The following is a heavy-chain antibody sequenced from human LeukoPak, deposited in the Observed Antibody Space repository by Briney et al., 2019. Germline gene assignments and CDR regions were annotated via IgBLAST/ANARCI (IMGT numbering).Heavy chain of an antibody. CDR1: GFTLSSYW. Sequence: GGSLRLSCAASGFTLSSYWMHWVRQAPGKGLLWVSRISSDGRSTSYADSLKGRFTISRDNAKNTLYLQMNSLKVEDTAVYFCARGVASSRGAFDMWGQGTMVTVSS. D-gene: IGHD3-10*01. V-gene: IGHV3-74*01. CDR3: ARGVASSRGAFDM. J-gene: IGHJ3*02. CDR2: ISSDGRST.